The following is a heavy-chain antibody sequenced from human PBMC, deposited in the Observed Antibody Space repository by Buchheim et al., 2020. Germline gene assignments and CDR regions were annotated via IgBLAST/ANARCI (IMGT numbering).Heavy chain of an antibody. CDR3: ARGFRPNRPLDY. V-gene: IGHV3-11*05. D-gene: IGHD2-8*01. CDR2: ISSSSSYT. Sequence: VQLVESGGGLVQPGGSLRLSCAASGFTFNDYYMSWIRQPPGKGLEWLSYISSSSSYTNYADSVKGRFTISRDNAKNSLYLQMNSLRAEDTAVYYCARGFRPNRPLDYWGQGTL. J-gene: IGHJ4*02. CDR1: GFTFNDYY.